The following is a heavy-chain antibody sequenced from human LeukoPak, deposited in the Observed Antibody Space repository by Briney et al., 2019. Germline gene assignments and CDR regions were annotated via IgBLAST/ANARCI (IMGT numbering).Heavy chain of an antibody. J-gene: IGHJ6*03. Sequence: PSQTLSLTCTVSGGSISSGDYYWSWIRQPPGKGLEWIGYIYYSGSTYYNPSLKSRVTISVDTSKNQFSLKLSSVTAADTAVYYCARDFRDIVVVPAAPPRYYYYYDMDVWGKGTTVTVSS. CDR2: IYYSGST. D-gene: IGHD2-2*01. V-gene: IGHV4-30-4*08. CDR3: ARDFRDIVVVPAAPPRYYYYYDMDV. CDR1: GGSISSGDYY.